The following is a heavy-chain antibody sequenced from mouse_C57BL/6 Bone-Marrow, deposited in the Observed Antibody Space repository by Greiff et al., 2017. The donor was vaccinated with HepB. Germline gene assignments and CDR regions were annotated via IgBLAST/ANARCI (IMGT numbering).Heavy chain of an antibody. CDR3: TVYYDYDGLAY. V-gene: IGHV14-4*01. Sequence: EVKLQESGAELVRPGASVKLSCTASGFNIKDDYMHWVKQRPEQGLEWIGWIDPENGDTEYASKFQGKATITADTSSNTAYLQLSSLTSEDTAVYYCTVYYDYDGLAYWGQGTLVTVSA. D-gene: IGHD2-4*01. CDR1: GFNIKDDY. J-gene: IGHJ3*01. CDR2: IDPENGDT.